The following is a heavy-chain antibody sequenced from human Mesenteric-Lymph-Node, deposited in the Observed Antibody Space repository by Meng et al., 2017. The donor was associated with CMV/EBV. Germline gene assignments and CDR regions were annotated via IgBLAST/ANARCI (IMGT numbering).Heavy chain of an antibody. CDR3: ARDSCGNDCYYDY. Sequence: GESLKISCAASGFVFGGYGMSWFRQAPGKGLEWVSSITTSSSHTYYADSVKGRFTISRDNAKNSMYLQMYSLRAEDTAVYYCARDSCGNDCYYDYWGQGTLVTVSS. J-gene: IGHJ4*02. CDR2: ITTSSSHT. D-gene: IGHD2-21*02. V-gene: IGHV3-21*01. CDR1: GFVFGGYG.